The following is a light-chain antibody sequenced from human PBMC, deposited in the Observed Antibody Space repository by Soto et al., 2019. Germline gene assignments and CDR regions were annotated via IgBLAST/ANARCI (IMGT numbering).Light chain of an antibody. CDR1: SSDLGSYNY. CDR3: ISYRGSDKSYV. CDR2: EVR. Sequence: QSALTQPASVSGAPGQSITISCTGTSSDLGSYNYVAWYQQFPGKTPKLIIYEVRNRPSGVSFRFSGSKSGNTASLTISGLQAEDEADYYCISYRGSDKSYVFGTGTKLTVL. V-gene: IGLV2-14*01. J-gene: IGLJ1*01.